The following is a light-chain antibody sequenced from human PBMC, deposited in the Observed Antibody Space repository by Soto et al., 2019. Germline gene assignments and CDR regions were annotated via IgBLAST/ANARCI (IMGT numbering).Light chain of an antibody. CDR3: TSYTTTSTVV. CDR2: EVS. CDR1: SSDVGIYNY. V-gene: IGLV2-14*01. J-gene: IGLJ2*01. Sequence: QSALTQPASVPGSPGQSITISCTGTSSDVGIYNYVSWYQQHPGKVPKLIIFEVSNRPSGISNRFSGSKSGNTASLTISGLQAEDEADYYCTSYTTTSTVVFGGGTKLTVL.